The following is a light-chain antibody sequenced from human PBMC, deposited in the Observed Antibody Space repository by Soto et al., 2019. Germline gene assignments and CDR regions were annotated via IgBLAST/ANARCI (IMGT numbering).Light chain of an antibody. V-gene: IGKV3-15*01. CDR3: QQYNNWPLT. Sequence: EMVMTQSPATLSVSPGERATLSCRASQSVSSNLAWYQQKPGQAPRLLIYGASTRATGIPARFSGSGSGTEFNLTISSLQSGDFAVYYCQQYNNWPLTFGGGTKVEIK. CDR1: QSVSSN. CDR2: GAS. J-gene: IGKJ4*01.